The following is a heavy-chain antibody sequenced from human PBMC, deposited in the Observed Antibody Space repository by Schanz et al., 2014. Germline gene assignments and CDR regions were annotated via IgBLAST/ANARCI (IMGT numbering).Heavy chain of an antibody. CDR2: IKEDGSKK. CDR3: ARDGGRDGYNLAFDV. V-gene: IGHV3-7*03. J-gene: IGHJ3*01. D-gene: IGHD5-12*01. Sequence: DVQLVESGGGLVQPGGSLRLSCAASGFTFTGHWMSWVRQAPGKGLEWVANIKEDGSKKYYVDSVKGRFTISRDNAKNSLYLQMNSLRAEDTAVYFCARDGGRDGYNLAFDVWGQGTLVTVSS. CDR1: GFTFTGHW.